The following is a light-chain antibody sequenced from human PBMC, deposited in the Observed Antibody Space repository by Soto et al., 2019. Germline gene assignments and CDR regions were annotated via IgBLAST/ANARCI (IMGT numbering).Light chain of an antibody. V-gene: IGLV2-14*03. CDR2: DVT. CDR3: SSYTTSSTLV. J-gene: IGLJ2*01. CDR1: SRDVGGYNY. Sequence: QSALTQPASVAGSPGQSITISCTGTSRDVGGYNYVSWYQQHPGKAPKLMVYDVTNRPSGVSNRFSGSKSGNTASLTNSGLQAEDEADYYCSSYTTSSTLVFGGGTKLTVL.